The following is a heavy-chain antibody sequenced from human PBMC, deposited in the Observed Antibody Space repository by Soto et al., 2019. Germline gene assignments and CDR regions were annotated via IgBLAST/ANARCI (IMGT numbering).Heavy chain of an antibody. Sequence: QVQLVQSGAEVRMPGSSVKVSCKASGGTFSTYPISWVRQAPGQGLEWMGGIIPLCGTTNYAQKFKGRVTITADESTSTAYMRMISLRAEDAAVYYCASGYTHGSIWYFWFDTLGQGTLVTVSS. J-gene: IGHJ5*02. CDR3: ASGYTHGSIWYFWFDT. CDR1: GGTFSTYP. V-gene: IGHV1-69*01. CDR2: IIPLCGTT. D-gene: IGHD6-13*01.